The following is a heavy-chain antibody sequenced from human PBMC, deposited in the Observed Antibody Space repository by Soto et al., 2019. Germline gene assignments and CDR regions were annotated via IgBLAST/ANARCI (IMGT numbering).Heavy chain of an antibody. CDR2: MNPNSGNT. CDR1: GYTFTSYD. V-gene: IGHV1-8*01. J-gene: IGHJ6*02. CDR3: VRCGYSSSWYYYYYYGMDV. D-gene: IGHD6-13*01. Sequence: QVQLVQSGAEVKKPGASVKVSCKASGYTFTSYDINWVRQATGQGLEWMGWMNPNSGNTGYAQKFQGRVTMTRNTSLSTGYIELSRPRSEDTAVYYCVRCGYSSSWYYYYYYGMDVWGQGTTVTVSS.